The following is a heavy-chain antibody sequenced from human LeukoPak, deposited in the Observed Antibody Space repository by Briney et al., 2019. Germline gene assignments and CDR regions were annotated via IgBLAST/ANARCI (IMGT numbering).Heavy chain of an antibody. V-gene: IGHV4-59*08. CDR2: IYYSGST. CDR1: GGSISSYY. Sequence: SETLSLTCTVSGGSISSYYWSWIRQPPGKGLEWIGYIYYSGSTNYNPSLKSRVTISVDTSKNQFSLKLSSVTAADTAVYYCARQWSGGYYDFWSGYPRSFYYYMDVWGKGTTVTVSS. J-gene: IGHJ6*03. D-gene: IGHD3-3*01. CDR3: ARQWSGGYYDFWSGYPRSFYYYMDV.